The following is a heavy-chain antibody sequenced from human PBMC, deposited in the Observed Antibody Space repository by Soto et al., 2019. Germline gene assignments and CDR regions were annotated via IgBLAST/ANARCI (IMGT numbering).Heavy chain of an antibody. CDR3: AKDPNDSSGYYLSYFDY. CDR2: ISGSGGST. Sequence: GGSLRLSCAASGFTFSSYAMSWVRQAPGKGLEWVSAISGSGGSTYYADSVKGRFTISRDNSKNTLYLQMNSLRAEDTSLYYCAKDPNDSSGYYLSYFDYWGQGTLVTVSS. V-gene: IGHV3-23*01. J-gene: IGHJ4*02. CDR1: GFTFSSYA. D-gene: IGHD3-22*01.